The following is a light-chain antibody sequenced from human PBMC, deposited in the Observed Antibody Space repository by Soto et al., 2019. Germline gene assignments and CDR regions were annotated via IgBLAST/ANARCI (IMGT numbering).Light chain of an antibody. CDR3: LQYGSSIA. V-gene: IGKV3-20*01. Sequence: TLSVSPEERATLSCRASQSVSSSYLAWYQQKPGQAPRLLIYGASSRATGIPDRFSGSGSGTDFTLPISRLEREDFAVYSCLQYGSSIAFGQGTRLEIK. CDR1: QSVSSSY. CDR2: GAS. J-gene: IGKJ5*01.